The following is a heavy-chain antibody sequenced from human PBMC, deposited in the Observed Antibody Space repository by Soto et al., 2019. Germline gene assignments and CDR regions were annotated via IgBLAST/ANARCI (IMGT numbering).Heavy chain of an antibody. V-gene: IGHV3-30-3*01. CDR2: IYPDGNST. D-gene: IGHD3-16*02. CDR1: GFTFSSHT. Sequence: QVHLVESGGGVVQPGGSLRLSCAVSGFTFSSHTMHWVRQAPGKGLEWVTFIYPDGNSTYYAESVKGRFTTSRDNSKNTMYLQMNRLRVEDTAVYYCARDDYRWSDCDLGSWGQGVLGTVAS. CDR3: ARDDYRWSDCDLGS. J-gene: IGHJ4*02.